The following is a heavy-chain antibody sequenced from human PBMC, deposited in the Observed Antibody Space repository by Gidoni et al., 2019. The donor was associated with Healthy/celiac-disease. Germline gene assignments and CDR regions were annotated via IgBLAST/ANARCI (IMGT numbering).Heavy chain of an antibody. CDR3: ARSPSRIVGATRSFSFDY. J-gene: IGHJ4*02. CDR1: GGYCSDYY. Sequence: QVQLQQWGAGLLKPSETLSLTCAVYGGYCSDYYWSWIRHPPGKGLEWIGEINHSGSTNYNPSLKSRVTISVDTSKNQFSLKLSSVTAADTAVYYCARSPSRIVGATRSFSFDYWGQGTLVTVSS. D-gene: IGHD1-26*01. CDR2: INHSGST. V-gene: IGHV4-34*01.